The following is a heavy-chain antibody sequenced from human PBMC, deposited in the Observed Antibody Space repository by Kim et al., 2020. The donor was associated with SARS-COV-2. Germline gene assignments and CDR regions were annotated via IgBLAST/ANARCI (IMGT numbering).Heavy chain of an antibody. J-gene: IGHJ4*02. CDR1: GFTFSNYA. CDR3: AKGATVVSLIEY. CDR2: VSTNGVNT. Sequence: GGSLRLSCVASGFTFSNYAMSWVRQAPGRGLDWVSGVSTNGVNTYYAASVKGRFTISRDDSKNTLFLQMNSLRADDTAIYYCAKGATVVSLIEYLGQGTLVTVST. V-gene: IGHV3-23*01. D-gene: IGHD2-8*02.